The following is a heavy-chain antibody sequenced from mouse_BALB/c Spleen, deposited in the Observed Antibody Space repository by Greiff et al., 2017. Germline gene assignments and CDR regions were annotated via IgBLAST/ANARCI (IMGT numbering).Heavy chain of an antibody. D-gene: IGHD2-1*01. CDR3: APYGNYGEGFAY. CDR2: IDPANGNT. Sequence: DVKLQESGAELVKPGASVKLSCTASGFNIKDTYMHWVKQRPEQGLEWIGRIDPANGNTKYDPKFQGKATITADTSSNTAYLQLSSLTSEDTAVYYCAPYGNYGEGFAYWGQGTLVTVSA. J-gene: IGHJ3*01. CDR1: GFNIKDTY. V-gene: IGHV14-3*02.